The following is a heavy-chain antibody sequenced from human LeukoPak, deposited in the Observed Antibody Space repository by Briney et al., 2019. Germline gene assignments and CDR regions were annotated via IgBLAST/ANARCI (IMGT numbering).Heavy chain of an antibody. V-gene: IGHV3-30*02. D-gene: IGHD2-15*01. Sequence: GGSLRLSCAASGFTFSSYGMHWVRQAPGKGLEWVAFIRYDGNNKSYVDSVKGRFTISRDNSKNTLYLQMNSLRPEDTAVYYCAMLSDGSLDPWGQGTLVTVSS. J-gene: IGHJ5*02. CDR3: AMLSDGSLDP. CDR2: IRYDGNNK. CDR1: GFTFSSYG.